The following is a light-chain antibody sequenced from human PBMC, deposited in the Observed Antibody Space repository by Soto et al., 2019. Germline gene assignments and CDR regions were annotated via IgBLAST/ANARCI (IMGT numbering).Light chain of an antibody. V-gene: IGKV1-5*03. CDR2: KAS. CDR3: QHYNSYSEA. J-gene: IGKJ1*01. Sequence: DVHMEQYPTTISATVLDSVTITCRASQTISSWLAWYQQKPGKAPKLLIYKASTLKSGVPSRFSGSGSGTEFTLTISSLQPDDFATYYCQHYNSYSEAFGQGTKVDIK. CDR1: QTISSW.